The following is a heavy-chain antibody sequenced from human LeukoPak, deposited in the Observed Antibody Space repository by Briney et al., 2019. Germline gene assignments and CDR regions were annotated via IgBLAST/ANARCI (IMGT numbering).Heavy chain of an antibody. D-gene: IGHD6-13*01. CDR2: IKQDGSEN. CDR3: ATDLGSSRPNF. V-gene: IGHV3-7*01. J-gene: IGHJ4*02. CDR1: GFSFSTYW. Sequence: GGSLRPSCAASGFSFSTYWMTWVRQAPGKGLGWVANIKQDGSENYYVDSARGRFTISRDNAKNSLYLQMNSLTAEDTAVYYCATDLGSSRPNFWGQGILVTVSS.